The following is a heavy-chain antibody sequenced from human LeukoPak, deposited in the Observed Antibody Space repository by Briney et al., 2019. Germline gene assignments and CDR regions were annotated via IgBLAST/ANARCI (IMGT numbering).Heavy chain of an antibody. D-gene: IGHD2-21*02. V-gene: IGHV1-18*01. J-gene: IGHJ1*01. Sequence: GASVKVSCKASGYTFNNYGISWVRQAPGQGLEWMGRISAYSGNINYAQKVQGRVTMTTDTSTSTTYMELRSLRSDDTAVYYCARDSADCSDNDCYSAEYFHHWGQGTLVTVSS. CDR2: ISAYSGNI. CDR1: GYTFNNYG. CDR3: ARDSADCSDNDCYSAEYFHH.